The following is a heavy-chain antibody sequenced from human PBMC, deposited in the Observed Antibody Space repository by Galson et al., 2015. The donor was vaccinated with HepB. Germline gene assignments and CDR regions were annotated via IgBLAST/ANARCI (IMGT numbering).Heavy chain of an antibody. CDR1: GGSISSGGYY. CDR2: IYYSGST. D-gene: IGHD1-7*01. Sequence: TLSLTCTVSGGSISSGGYYWSWIRQHPGKGLEWIGYIYYSGSTYYNPSLKSRVTISVDTSKNQFSLKLSSVTAADTAVYYCARGETGTAFDYWGQGTLVTVSS. J-gene: IGHJ4*02. V-gene: IGHV4-31*03. CDR3: ARGETGTAFDY.